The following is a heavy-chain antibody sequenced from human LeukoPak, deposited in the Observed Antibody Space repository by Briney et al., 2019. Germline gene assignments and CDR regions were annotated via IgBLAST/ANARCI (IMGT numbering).Heavy chain of an antibody. CDR1: GFTFSSYA. CDR2: ISGSGGST. D-gene: IGHD6-13*01. J-gene: IGHJ3*02. V-gene: IGHV3-23*01. CDR3: ARDYTGYSSSWYAFDI. Sequence: GGSLRLSCAASGFTFSSYAMSWVRQAPGKGLEWVSAISGSGGSTYYADSVKGRFTISRDNSKNTLYLQMNSLRAEDTAVYYCARDYTGYSSSWYAFDIWGQGTMVTVSS.